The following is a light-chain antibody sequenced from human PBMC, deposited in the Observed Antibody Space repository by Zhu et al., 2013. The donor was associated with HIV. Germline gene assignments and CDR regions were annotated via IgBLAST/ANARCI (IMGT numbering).Light chain of an antibody. CDR3: ATWDDRLSAWV. V-gene: IGLV1-44*01. CDR1: SSNIGSNT. Sequence: QSVLTQPPSASGTPGQRVTISCSGSSSNIGSNTVNWYQQLPGTAPKLLIYSNNQRPSGVPDRFSGSKSGTSASLAFSGPRSEDEADYYCATWDDRLSAWVFGGGTKLTVL. J-gene: IGLJ3*02. CDR2: SNN.